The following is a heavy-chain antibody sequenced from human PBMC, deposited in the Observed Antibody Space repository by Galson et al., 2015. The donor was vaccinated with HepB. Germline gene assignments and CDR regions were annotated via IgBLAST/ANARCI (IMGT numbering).Heavy chain of an antibody. CDR3: AIESGSSAQPTMTTWGGC. V-gene: IGHV3-15*01. J-gene: IGHJ4*02. D-gene: IGHD4-17*01. Sequence: SLRLSCAASGLTFINAWMTWVRQVPGKGLEWVGRIKSQAYGGTTDYAVPVKGRFTISRDDSKDTLYLQMSSLKTEDSAVYYCAIESGSSAQPTMTTWGGCWGQGTLVTVSS. CDR1: GLTFINAW. CDR2: IKSQAYGGTT.